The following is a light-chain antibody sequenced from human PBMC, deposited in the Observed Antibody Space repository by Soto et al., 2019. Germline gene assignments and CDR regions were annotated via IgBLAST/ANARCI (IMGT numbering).Light chain of an antibody. Sequence: DIVVTQSLATLSLYPVPGASLSCTVSQSVSSYLAWYQQKPGQAPRLLIYDASNRATGIPARFSGSGSGTDFTLTISSLEPEDFAVYYCQQRSNWPPLTFGGGTKVDIK. CDR1: QSVSSY. CDR3: QQRSNWPPLT. CDR2: DAS. J-gene: IGKJ4*01. V-gene: IGKV3-11*01.